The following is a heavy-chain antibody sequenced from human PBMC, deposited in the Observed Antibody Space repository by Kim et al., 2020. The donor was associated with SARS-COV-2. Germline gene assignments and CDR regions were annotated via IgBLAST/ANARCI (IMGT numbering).Heavy chain of an antibody. CDR1: GGSLSGYY. CDR3: ARNEYSSSPGDY. J-gene: IGHJ4*02. CDR2: INHSGST. V-gene: IGHV4-34*01. Sequence: SETLSLTCAVYGGSLSGYYWSWIRQPPGKGLEWIGEINHSGSTNYNPSLKSRVTISVDTSKNQFSLKLSSVTAADTAVYYCARNEYSSSPGDYWGQGTLV. D-gene: IGHD6-6*01.